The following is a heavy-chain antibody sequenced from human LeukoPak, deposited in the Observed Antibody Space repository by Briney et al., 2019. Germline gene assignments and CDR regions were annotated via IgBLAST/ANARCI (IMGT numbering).Heavy chain of an antibody. V-gene: IGHV4-34*01. J-gene: IGHJ4*02. CDR3: ARDAHDYGYYFDY. Sequence: PSETLSLTCAVYGGSFSGYYWSWIRQPPGKGLEWIGEINHSGSTNYNPSLKSRVTISVDTSKNQFSLKLSSVTAADTAVYYCARDAHDYGYYFDYWGQGTLVTVSS. CDR2: INHSGST. CDR1: GGSFSGYY. D-gene: IGHD4-17*01.